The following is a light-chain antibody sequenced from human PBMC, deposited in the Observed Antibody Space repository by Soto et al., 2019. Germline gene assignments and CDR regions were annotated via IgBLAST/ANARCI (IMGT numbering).Light chain of an antibody. CDR2: GAS. V-gene: IGKV3-20*01. Sequence: EIVLKQSPGTLSLSPGERATLTCRASQSVSSSYLAWYQQKPGQAPRLLIYGASSRATGIPDRFSGSGSGTDFTLTISRLEPEDLAVYYCQQYGSSPLTFGGGTKVDIK. CDR1: QSVSSSY. CDR3: QQYGSSPLT. J-gene: IGKJ4*01.